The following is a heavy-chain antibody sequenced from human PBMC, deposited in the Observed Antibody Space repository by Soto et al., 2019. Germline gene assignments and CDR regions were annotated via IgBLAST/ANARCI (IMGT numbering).Heavy chain of an antibody. CDR3: ASGGDYSNYFDY. Sequence: SETLSLTCAVYGGSFSGYYWSWIRQPPGKGLEWIGEINHSGSTNYNPSLKSRVTISVDTSKNQFSLKLSSVTAADTAVYYCASGGDYSNYFDYWGRGTLVTVSS. V-gene: IGHV4-34*01. CDR2: INHSGST. CDR1: GGSFSGYY. J-gene: IGHJ4*02. D-gene: IGHD4-4*01.